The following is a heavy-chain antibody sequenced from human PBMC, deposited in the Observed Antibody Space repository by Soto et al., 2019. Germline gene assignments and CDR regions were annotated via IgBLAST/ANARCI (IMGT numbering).Heavy chain of an antibody. J-gene: IGHJ4*02. D-gene: IGHD2-2*01. CDR1: GFTFPSSA. CDR3: ARDYLVVPHRVIDY. Sequence: SVKVSCKASGFTFPSSAVQWVRQARGQRLEWIARIVVGSGNTNYAQKFQERLTISRDMSTNTAYMELSSLRAEDTAVYYCARDYLVVPHRVIDYWGQGTLVTVSS. V-gene: IGHV1-58*01. CDR2: IVVGSGNT.